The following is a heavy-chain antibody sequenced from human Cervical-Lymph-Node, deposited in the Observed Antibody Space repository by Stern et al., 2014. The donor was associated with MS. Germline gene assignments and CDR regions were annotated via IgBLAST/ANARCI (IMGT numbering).Heavy chain of an antibody. J-gene: IGHJ4*02. D-gene: IGHD1-26*01. CDR3: ARQGATTVTADY. CDR1: GVSISNNY. Sequence: VQLVESGPGLVKPSETLSLTCTVSGVSISNNYWTWIRQPPGKGLEWIGYIFYTGTTNYNPSLASRVTMSADISKNQFSLKLRSVTAADTAVYYCARQGATTVTADYWGQGTLVTVSS. CDR2: IFYTGTT. V-gene: IGHV4-59*08.